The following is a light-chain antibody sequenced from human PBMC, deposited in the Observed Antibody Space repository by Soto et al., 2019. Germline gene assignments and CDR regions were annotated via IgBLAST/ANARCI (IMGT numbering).Light chain of an antibody. CDR2: GAS. J-gene: IGKJ1*01. Sequence: EIVLTQSPGTLSLSPGERATLSCRASQSVSSSYLAWYQQKPGQAPRLLIYGASSRASGIPNRFSGSGSGTYFTRTISTLEPEDVAVYYCQQYGSSPTFGQGPKVEIK. CDR3: QQYGSSPT. CDR1: QSVSSSY. V-gene: IGKV3-20*01.